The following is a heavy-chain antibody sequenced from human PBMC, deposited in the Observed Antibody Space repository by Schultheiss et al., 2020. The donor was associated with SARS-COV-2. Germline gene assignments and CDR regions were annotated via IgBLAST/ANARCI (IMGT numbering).Heavy chain of an antibody. V-gene: IGHV4-61*05. D-gene: IGHD1-26*01. CDR3: ARHRFRGGSKDAFDI. CDR2: IYYSGST. CDR1: GGSISSSSYY. J-gene: IGHJ3*02. Sequence: SETLSLTCTVSGGSISSSSYYWSWIRQPPGKGLEWIGYIYYSGSTNYNPSLKSRVTISVDTSKNQFSLKLSSVTAADTAVYYCARHRFRGGSKDAFDIWGQGTMVTVSS.